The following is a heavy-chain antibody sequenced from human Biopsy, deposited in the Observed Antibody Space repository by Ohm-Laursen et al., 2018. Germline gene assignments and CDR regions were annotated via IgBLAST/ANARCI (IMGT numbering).Heavy chain of an antibody. CDR3: ARVPAYPSIDGYYGLDL. J-gene: IGHJ6*02. D-gene: IGHD3-9*01. V-gene: IGHV1-2*02. CDR2: INPNSGNA. CDR1: GYTFAGYY. Sequence: VASVKVSCKASGYTFAGYYLHWVRQAPGHGLEWMGWINPNSGNANYAQCFQGRLTVTRDTSISTAYMELTSLTFDDTAIYYCARVPAYPSIDGYYGLDLWGQGTTVIVSS.